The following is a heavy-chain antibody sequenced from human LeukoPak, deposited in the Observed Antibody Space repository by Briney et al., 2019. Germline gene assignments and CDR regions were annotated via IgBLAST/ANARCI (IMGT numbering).Heavy chain of an antibody. CDR3: ARVTVTTDAFDI. J-gene: IGHJ3*02. Sequence: PSETLSLTCAVYGGSFSGYCWSWIRQPPGKGLEWIGEINHSGSTNYNPSLKSRVTISVDTSKNQFSLKLSSVTAADTAVYYCARVTVTTDAFDIWGQGTMVTVSS. CDR1: GGSFSGYC. CDR2: INHSGST. V-gene: IGHV4-34*01. D-gene: IGHD4-17*01.